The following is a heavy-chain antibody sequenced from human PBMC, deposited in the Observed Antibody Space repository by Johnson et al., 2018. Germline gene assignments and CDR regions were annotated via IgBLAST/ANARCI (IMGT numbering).Heavy chain of an antibody. D-gene: IGHD1-26*01. J-gene: IGHJ3*02. Sequence: QVQLQESGPGLVKPSETXSLTCTVSGGSISTYYWSWIRQPPGKGLEWVAYIHYTGSTNYNPSLKSRVPISVDTSEKQFSLKLTSVTAADTAVYYCAREWSAFDIWGQGTMVTVSS. CDR3: AREWSAFDI. CDR1: GGSISTYY. V-gene: IGHV4-59*01. CDR2: IHYTGST.